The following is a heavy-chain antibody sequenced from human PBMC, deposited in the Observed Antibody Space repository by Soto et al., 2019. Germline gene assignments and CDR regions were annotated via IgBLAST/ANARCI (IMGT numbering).Heavy chain of an antibody. D-gene: IGHD1-1*01. Sequence: QVHLVQSGAEVKKPGASVKVSCKGSGYTFTSYGITWVRQAPGQGLEWMGWISAHNGNTNYAQKLQGIVTGTTDTSTSTAFMELRRLRSDDTAVYYCARGRYGDYWGQGALVTVSS. J-gene: IGHJ4*02. CDR3: ARGRYGDY. V-gene: IGHV1-18*01. CDR2: ISAHNGNT. CDR1: GYTFTSYG.